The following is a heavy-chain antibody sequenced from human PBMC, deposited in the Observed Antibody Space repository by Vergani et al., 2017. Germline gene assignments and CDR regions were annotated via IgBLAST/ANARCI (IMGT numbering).Heavy chain of an antibody. D-gene: IGHD2-2*01. J-gene: IGHJ4*02. CDR3: ARGGDSVVVPAAMPGFDY. CDR1: GGSFSGYY. CDR2: INHSGST. Sequence: QVQLQQWGAGLLKPSETLSLTCAVYGGSFSGYYWSWIRQPPGKGLEWIGEINHSGSTNYNPSLKSRVTISVDTSKNQFSLKLSSVTAADTAVYYCARGGDSVVVPAAMPGFDYWGQGTLVTVSS. V-gene: IGHV4-34*01.